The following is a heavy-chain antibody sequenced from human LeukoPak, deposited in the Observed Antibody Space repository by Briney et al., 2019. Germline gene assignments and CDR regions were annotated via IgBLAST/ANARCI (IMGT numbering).Heavy chain of an antibody. CDR2: ISYDGSNK. V-gene: IGHV3-30*18. Sequence: PGGSLRLSCAASGSTFSSYGMHWVRQAPGKGLEWVAVISYDGSNKYYADSEKGRFTISRDNSKNTLYLQMNSLRAEDTAVYYCAKDAVTTDYYYMDVWGKGTTVTVSS. CDR3: AKDAVTTDYYYMDV. CDR1: GSTFSSYG. J-gene: IGHJ6*03. D-gene: IGHD4-11*01.